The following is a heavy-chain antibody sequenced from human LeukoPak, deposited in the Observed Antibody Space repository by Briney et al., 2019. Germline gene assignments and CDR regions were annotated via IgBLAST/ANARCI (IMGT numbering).Heavy chain of an antibody. D-gene: IGHD3-9*01. Sequence: GGSLRLSCAASGFTFSTYAMSWIRQAPGKGLEWVSYISSSGSTIYYADSVKGRFTISRDNAKNSLYLQMNSLRAEDTAVYYCARALTTRYDILTGYLDYWGQGTLVTVSS. J-gene: IGHJ4*02. CDR1: GFTFSTYA. V-gene: IGHV3-11*04. CDR3: ARALTTRYDILTGYLDY. CDR2: ISSSGSTI.